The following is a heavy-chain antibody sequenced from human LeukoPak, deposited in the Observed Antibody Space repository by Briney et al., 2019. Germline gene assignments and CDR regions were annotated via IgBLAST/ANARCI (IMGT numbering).Heavy chain of an antibody. D-gene: IGHD6-6*01. CDR2: IYYSGST. CDR1: GGSISSSSYY. J-gene: IGHJ4*02. Sequence: SETLSLTCTVSGGSISSSSYYWGWIRQPPGKGLEWIGSIYYSGSTYYNPSLKSRVTISVDTSKNQFSLKLSSVTAADTAVYYCARDPLLAARQRRFGYWGQGTLVTVSS. CDR3: ARDPLLAARQRRFGY. V-gene: IGHV4-39*07.